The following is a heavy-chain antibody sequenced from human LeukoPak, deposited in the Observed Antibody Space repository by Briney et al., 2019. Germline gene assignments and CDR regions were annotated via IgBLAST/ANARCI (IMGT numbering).Heavy chain of an antibody. CDR1: GGTFSSYA. D-gene: IGHD2-15*01. CDR3: AKSRGYCSGGSCYSPDFDY. CDR2: IIPIFGTA. Sequence: ASVKVSCKASGGTFSSYAISWVRQAPGQGLEWMGRIIPIFGTANYAQKFQGRVTITTDESTSTAYMELSSLRSEDTAVYYCAKSRGYCSGGSCYSPDFDYWGQGTLVTVSS. J-gene: IGHJ4*02. V-gene: IGHV1-69*05.